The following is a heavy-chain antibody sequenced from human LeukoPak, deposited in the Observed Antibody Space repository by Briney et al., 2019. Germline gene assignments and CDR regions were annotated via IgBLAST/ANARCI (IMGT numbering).Heavy chain of an antibody. CDR1: GGSISSSSYY. CDR2: IYYSGST. V-gene: IGHV4-39*01. J-gene: IGHJ4*02. Sequence: PSETLSLTCTVSGGSISSSSYYWGWIRQPPGKGLEWIGSIYYSGSTYYNPSLKSRVTISVDTSKNQFSLKLSSVTAADTAVYYCARLPIAAAGTYYFDYWGQGTPVTVSS. CDR3: ARLPIAAAGTYYFDY. D-gene: IGHD6-13*01.